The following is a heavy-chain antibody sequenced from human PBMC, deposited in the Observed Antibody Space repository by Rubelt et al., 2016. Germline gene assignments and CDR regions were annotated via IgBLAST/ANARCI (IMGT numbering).Heavy chain of an antibody. CDR3: ARQGGPSSHIAP. J-gene: IGHJ5*02. CDR2: IYYSGSP. Sequence: QLQLQESGPGLVKPSETLSLTCTVSGGSISGSSNYWGWIRQPPGKGLEWIGTIYYSGSPYYNPSLKSRVTISVDTSKNQFSLQLTSVTAAVTAVYYCARQGGPSSHIAPWGQGTLVTVSS. CDR1: GGSISGSSNY. D-gene: IGHD3-16*01. V-gene: IGHV4-39*01.